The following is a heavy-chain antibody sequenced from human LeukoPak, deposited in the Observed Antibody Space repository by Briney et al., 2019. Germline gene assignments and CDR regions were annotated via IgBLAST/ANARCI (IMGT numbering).Heavy chain of an antibody. Sequence: PGGSLRLSCAASGFSFSSYAMSWVRQAPGKGLEWVSSISGSGDNTYYAESVKGRFTISRDNSKNTLFLQMNSLRAEDTAVFYCAKRSGYTTGWFFDFWGQGTLLTVSS. CDR1: GFSFSSYA. J-gene: IGHJ4*02. CDR2: ISGSGDNT. V-gene: IGHV3-23*01. D-gene: IGHD6-19*01. CDR3: AKRSGYTTGWFFDF.